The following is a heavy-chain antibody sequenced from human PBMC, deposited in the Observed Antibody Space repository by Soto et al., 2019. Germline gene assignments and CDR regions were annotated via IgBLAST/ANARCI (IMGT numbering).Heavy chain of an antibody. D-gene: IGHD3-10*01. CDR2: ISSSSSYI. CDR3: ARDLMGSGSYQDY. V-gene: IGHV3-21*01. Sequence: EVQLVESGGGLVKPGGSLRLSCAASGFTFSSYSMNWVRQAPGKGLEWVSSISSSSSYIYYADSVKGRFTISRDNAKNSLYLQMNSLRAEDTAVYYCARDLMGSGSYQDYWGQGTLVTVSS. J-gene: IGHJ4*02. CDR1: GFTFSSYS.